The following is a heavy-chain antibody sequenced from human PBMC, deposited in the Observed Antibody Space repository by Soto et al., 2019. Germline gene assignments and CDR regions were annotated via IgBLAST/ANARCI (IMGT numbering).Heavy chain of an antibody. CDR1: GYRFTTYW. J-gene: IGHJ4*01. V-gene: IGHV5-51*01. D-gene: IGHD1-1*01. Sequence: GESLKISCKGSGYRFTTYWIAWVRQVPGKGLEWMGIIYPVDSDTRYSPSFQGQVTISIDKSIDTAYLHWSSLKASDTAMYYCARRGENWNDLSYWGQGTLVTVS. CDR2: IYPVDSDT. CDR3: ARRGENWNDLSY.